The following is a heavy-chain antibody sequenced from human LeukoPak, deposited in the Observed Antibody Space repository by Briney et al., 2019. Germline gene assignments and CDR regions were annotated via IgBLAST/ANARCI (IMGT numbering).Heavy chain of an antibody. CDR1: GFTFSSYA. V-gene: IGHV3-23*01. CDR2: ISGSGGST. CDR3: ARGQLLLDYYYYYMDV. J-gene: IGHJ6*03. D-gene: IGHD2-2*01. Sequence: GGSLRLSCAASGFTFSSYAMSWVRQAPGKGLEWVSAISGSGGSTYYADSVKGRFTISRDNSKNTLYLQMNSLRAEDTAVYYCARGQLLLDYYYYYMDVWGKGTTVTVSS.